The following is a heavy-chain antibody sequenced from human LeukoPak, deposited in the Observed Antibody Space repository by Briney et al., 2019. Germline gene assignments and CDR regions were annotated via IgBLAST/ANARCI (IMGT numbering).Heavy chain of an antibody. D-gene: IGHD6-6*01. V-gene: IGHV4-59*01. CDR2: IYYSGST. Sequence: SETLSLTCTLSGGSLSSYYWSWIRQPPRKGLEWIGYIYYSGSTNYSPSLKSRVTISVDTSKNQFSLKLSSVTAADTAVYYCARGVRARHDAFDIWGQGTMVTVSS. CDR3: ARGVRARHDAFDI. J-gene: IGHJ3*02. CDR1: GGSLSSYY.